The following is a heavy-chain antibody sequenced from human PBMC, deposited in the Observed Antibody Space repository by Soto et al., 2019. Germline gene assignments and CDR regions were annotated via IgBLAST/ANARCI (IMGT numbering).Heavy chain of an antibody. CDR3: ARVYGDYLAY. CDR1: GGYISSYY. J-gene: IGHJ4*02. V-gene: IGHV4-59*01. Sequence: SETLSLICTVAGGYISSYYWSWIRQHPGKGLEWIGYIYYSGGTNYNPSLKSRVTISVDTSKNQFSLKLSSVTAADTAVYYCARVYGDYLAYWGQGTLVTVSS. D-gene: IGHD4-17*01. CDR2: IYYSGGT.